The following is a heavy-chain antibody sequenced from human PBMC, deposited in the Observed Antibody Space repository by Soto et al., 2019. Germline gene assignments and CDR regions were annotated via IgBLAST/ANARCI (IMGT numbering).Heavy chain of an antibody. V-gene: IGHV1-3*01. Sequence: ASVKVSCKASGYTFTDYAMHWVRQAPGQRLEWMGWINAGNGNTKYSQNFQGRVTITRDTSASTAYMELSSLRSEDTAVYYCARAVAVPADFDYWHQGTLVTSPQ. CDR2: INAGNGNT. CDR1: GYTFTDYA. D-gene: IGHD6-19*01. CDR3: ARAVAVPADFDY. J-gene: IGHJ4*02.